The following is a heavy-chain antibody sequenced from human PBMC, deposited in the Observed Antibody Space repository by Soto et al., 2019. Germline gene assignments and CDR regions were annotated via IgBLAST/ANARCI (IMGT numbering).Heavy chain of an antibody. CDR1: GFTFSSYS. J-gene: IGHJ4*02. Sequence: GGSLRLSCAASGFTFSSYSMNWVRQAPGKGLEWVSYISSSSSTIYYADSVKGRFTISRDNAKNSLYLQMNSLRDEDTAVYYCASTRRTRLVHIDYWGQGTLVTVSS. D-gene: IGHD6-19*01. CDR3: ASTRRTRLVHIDY. CDR2: ISSSSSTI. V-gene: IGHV3-48*02.